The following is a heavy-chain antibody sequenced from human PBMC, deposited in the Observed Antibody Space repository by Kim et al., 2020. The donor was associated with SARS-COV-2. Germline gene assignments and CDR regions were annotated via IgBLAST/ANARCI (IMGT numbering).Heavy chain of an antibody. D-gene: IGHD1-26*01. CDR2: ITGSGGST. CDR3: ARPISGSYLVSNY. Sequence: GGSLGLSCAASGFTFSSYAMTWVRQAPGKGLEWVSSITGSGGSTYYPDSVKGRFTISRDNSKSTLYLQMNSLRAEDTAAYYCARPISGSYLVSNYWGQGT. J-gene: IGHJ4*02. V-gene: IGHV3-23*01. CDR1: GFTFSSYA.